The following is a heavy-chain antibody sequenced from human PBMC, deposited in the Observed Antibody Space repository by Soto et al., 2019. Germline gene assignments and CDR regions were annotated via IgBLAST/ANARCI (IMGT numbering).Heavy chain of an antibody. Sequence: EVQLLESGGGLVQPGGSLRLSCAASGFTFSSYAMSWVRQAPGKGLEWVSVISGSGDSTYYADSVRGRFTISRDNSKNTLYLQMNSLRAEDTAVYYCAKDRDGAAAGPTKFYVMDVWGQGTTVTVSS. CDR2: ISGSGDST. D-gene: IGHD6-13*01. V-gene: IGHV3-23*01. J-gene: IGHJ6*02. CDR3: AKDRDGAAAGPTKFYVMDV. CDR1: GFTFSSYA.